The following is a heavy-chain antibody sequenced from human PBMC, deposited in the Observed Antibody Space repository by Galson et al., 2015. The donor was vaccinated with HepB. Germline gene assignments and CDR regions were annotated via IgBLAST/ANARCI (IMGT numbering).Heavy chain of an antibody. CDR3: ARTTLGWFDP. D-gene: IGHD1-1*01. J-gene: IGHJ5*02. Sequence: SLRLSCAASRFTFSDYYMSWIRRAPGKGLEWVPYISSSGSTIYHADSVKGRFAISRDNAKNSLFLQMNSLRAEDTAVYYCARTTLGWFDPWGQGTLGTVSS. CDR1: RFTFSDYY. CDR2: ISSSGSTI. V-gene: IGHV3-11*01.